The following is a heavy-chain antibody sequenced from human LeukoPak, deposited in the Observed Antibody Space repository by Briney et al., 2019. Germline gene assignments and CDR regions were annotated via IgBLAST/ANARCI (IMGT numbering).Heavy chain of an antibody. D-gene: IGHD6-19*01. Sequence: SSETLSLTCTLSGGSISSYYWSWIRQPPGKGLKWIGYIYYSGSTNYNPSLKSRVTISVDTSKNQFSLKLSSVTAADTAVYYCARNNIAVAGKGSWFDPWGQGTLVTVSS. CDR3: ARNNIAVAGKGSWFDP. CDR2: IYYSGST. J-gene: IGHJ5*02. V-gene: IGHV4-59*01. CDR1: GGSISSYY.